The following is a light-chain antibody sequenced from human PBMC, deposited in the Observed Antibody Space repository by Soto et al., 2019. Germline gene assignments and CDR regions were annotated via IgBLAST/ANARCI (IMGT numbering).Light chain of an antibody. CDR1: QSVSSD. J-gene: IGKJ5*01. Sequence: EIVLTQSPATLSLSPGERATLSCRASQSVSSDLAWYQQKPGQAPRLLIYDASNRATGIPARFSGSGSGTDFTLTISRLEPEDFAVYYCQQRSNWITFGQGTRLEMK. CDR2: DAS. V-gene: IGKV3-11*01. CDR3: QQRSNWIT.